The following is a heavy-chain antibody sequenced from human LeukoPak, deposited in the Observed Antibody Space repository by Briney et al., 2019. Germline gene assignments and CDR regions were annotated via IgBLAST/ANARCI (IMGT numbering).Heavy chain of an antibody. CDR1: GFTFSNAW. CDR2: IKSEIDGGAT. V-gene: IGHV3-15*07. CDR3: TTGGSVIVAGTRAFDI. D-gene: IGHD5-12*01. Sequence: GGSLRLSCATSGFTFSNAWMNWVRQAPGKGLEWVGRIKSEIDGGATDYAAPVQDRFTISRDDSQATLYLQMNSLKTEDTAVYYCTTGGSVIVAGTRAFDIWGQGTMVTVSS. J-gene: IGHJ3*02.